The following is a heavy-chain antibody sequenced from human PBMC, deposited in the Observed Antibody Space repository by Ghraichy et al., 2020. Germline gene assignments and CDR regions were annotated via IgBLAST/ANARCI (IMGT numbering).Heavy chain of an antibody. V-gene: IGHV3-23*01. D-gene: IGHD6-13*01. CDR3: AKVVRSSWYADY. CDR2: ISDSGGNT. Sequence: GESLNISCAASGFTFSNFAMSWVSQAPGKGLEWVSGISDSGGNTYYADSVKGRFTISRDNSKNTLFLQMNSLRAEDTAVYYCAKVVRSSWYADYWGQGTLVTVSS. CDR1: GFTFSNFA. J-gene: IGHJ4*02.